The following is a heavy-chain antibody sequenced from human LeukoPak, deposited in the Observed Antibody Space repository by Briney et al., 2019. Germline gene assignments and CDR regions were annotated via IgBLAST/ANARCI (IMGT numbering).Heavy chain of an antibody. CDR3: AKPISGGLAVSADSFDP. Sequence: GGSLRLSCAASGFAFNFYAMSWVRQAPGKGLQWVSTINANGINTYYADSVRGRFTISRDNSKDTLYLQLNSLRAEDTAIYFCAKPISGGLAVSADSFDPWDQGTLVIVSS. CDR1: GFAFNFYA. CDR2: INANGINT. J-gene: IGHJ5*02. V-gene: IGHV3-23*01. D-gene: IGHD6-19*01.